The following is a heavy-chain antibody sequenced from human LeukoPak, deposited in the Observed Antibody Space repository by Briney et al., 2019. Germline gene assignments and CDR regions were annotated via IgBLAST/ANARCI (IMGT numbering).Heavy chain of an antibody. CDR3: ARDGLTIFGVVRAASFDP. J-gene: IGHJ5*02. Sequence: SVKVSCKASGGTFSSYAISWVRQAPGQGLEWMGGIIPIFGTANYAQKLQGRVTMTTDTSTSTAYMELRSLRSDDTAVYYCARDGLTIFGVVRAASFDPWGQGTLVTVSS. V-gene: IGHV1-69*05. D-gene: IGHD3-3*01. CDR2: IIPIFGTA. CDR1: GGTFSSYA.